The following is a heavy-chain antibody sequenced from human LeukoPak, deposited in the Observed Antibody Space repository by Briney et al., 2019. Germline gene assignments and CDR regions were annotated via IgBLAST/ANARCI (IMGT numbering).Heavy chain of an antibody. CDR3: ARWDDSAWAFGT. D-gene: IGHD6-19*01. V-gene: IGHV4-59*08. J-gene: IGHJ5*02. CDR1: GASITTYS. Sequence: SETLSLTCIVPGASITTYSWNWLRQSPGKGLEWIGYFSLGGSGTTSYTSSLKSRVTISRDTSKNQLSLKLTSVTAAVTAVYYCARWDDSAWAFGTWGPGTLVTVSS. CDR2: FSLGGSGTT.